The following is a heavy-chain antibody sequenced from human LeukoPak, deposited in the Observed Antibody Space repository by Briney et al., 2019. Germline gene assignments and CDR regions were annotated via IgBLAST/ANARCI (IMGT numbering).Heavy chain of an antibody. D-gene: IGHD2-15*01. CDR2: INPNSGDT. CDR3: ARGNELYCSGGTCYLYYFDY. J-gene: IGHJ4*02. V-gene: IGHV1-2*02. Sequence: ASVQVSCKASAYILTGYYMHWVRQAPGQGLEWMGWINPNSGDTNYPQKFQGRVTMTRDTSISTAYMELSRLRSDDTAVYYCARGNELYCSGGTCYLYYFDYWGQGTLVTVSS. CDR1: AYILTGYY.